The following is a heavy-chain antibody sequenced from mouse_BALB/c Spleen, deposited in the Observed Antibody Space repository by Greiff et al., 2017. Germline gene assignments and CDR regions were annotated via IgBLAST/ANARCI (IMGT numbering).Heavy chain of an antibody. CDR1: GFTFSSYT. CDR2: ISSGGSYT. Sequence: EVKVVESGGGLVKPGGSLKLSCAASGFTFSSYTMSWVRQTPEKRLEWVATISSGGSYTYYPDSVKGRFTISRDNAKNTLYLQMSSLKSEDTAMYYCTRDEGDYAMDYWGQGTSVTVSS. J-gene: IGHJ4*01. CDR3: TRDEGDYAMDY. V-gene: IGHV5-6-4*01.